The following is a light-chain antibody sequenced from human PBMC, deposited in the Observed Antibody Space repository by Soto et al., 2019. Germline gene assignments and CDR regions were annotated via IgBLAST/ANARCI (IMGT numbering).Light chain of an antibody. J-gene: IGKJ4*01. CDR1: QTVGDN. V-gene: IGKV3D-15*01. CDR3: QQYNTWPPT. Sequence: EVVMTQSPATLSVSPGEGATLSCRASQTVGDNLGGYQQKPGQPPRLLIYGATTRATGIPARFSGSGSGTEFSLSTSSLQSEDFAVDHCQQYNTWPPTFGGVTNVEIK. CDR2: GAT.